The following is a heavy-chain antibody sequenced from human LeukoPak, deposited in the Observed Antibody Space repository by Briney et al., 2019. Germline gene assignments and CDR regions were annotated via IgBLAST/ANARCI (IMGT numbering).Heavy chain of an antibody. Sequence: GGCLRLSCAASGFTFSDYYMSWIRQARGKGLEWGSYISGVSTYTNYADSVKGRFTIPSDKAKHSLYLQMNNLRAQDTAVYYCPSDLLDSGADVVDFWGQGTLVTVSS. CDR2: ISGVSTYT. V-gene: IGHV3-11*05. J-gene: IGHJ4*02. D-gene: IGHD4-17*01. CDR1: GFTFSDYY. CDR3: PSDLLDSGADVVDF.